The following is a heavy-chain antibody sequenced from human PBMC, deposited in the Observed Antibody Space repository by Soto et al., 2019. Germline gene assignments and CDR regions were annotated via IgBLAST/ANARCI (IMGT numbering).Heavy chain of an antibody. Sequence: TSETLSLTCTVSGGSISSGDYYWSWIRQPPGKGLEWIGYIYYSGSTYYNPSLKSRVTISVDTSKNQFSLKLSSVTAADTAVYYCARVELNWGYFDYWGQGTLVTVSS. V-gene: IGHV4-30-4*01. J-gene: IGHJ4*02. CDR1: GGSISSGDYY. D-gene: IGHD7-27*01. CDR3: ARVELNWGYFDY. CDR2: IYYSGST.